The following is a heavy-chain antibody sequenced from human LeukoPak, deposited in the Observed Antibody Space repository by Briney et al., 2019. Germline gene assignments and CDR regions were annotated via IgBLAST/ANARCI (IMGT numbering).Heavy chain of an antibody. CDR2: IYYSGST. V-gene: IGHV4-61*10. CDR1: GGSISSGSYY. CDR3: ARVIAAAGTEWFDP. Sequence: SSQTLSLTCTVSGGSISSGSYYWSWIRQPAGKGLEWIGYIYYSGSTNYNPSLKSRVTISVDTSKNQFSLKLSSVTAADTAVYYCARVIAAAGTEWFDPWGQGTLVTVSS. J-gene: IGHJ5*02. D-gene: IGHD6-13*01.